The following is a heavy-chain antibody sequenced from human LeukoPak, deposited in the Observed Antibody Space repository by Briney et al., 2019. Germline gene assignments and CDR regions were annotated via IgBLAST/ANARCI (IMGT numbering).Heavy chain of an antibody. CDR1: GFTFSSYA. J-gene: IGHJ6*03. CDR2: ISGSGGST. V-gene: IGHV3-23*01. Sequence: GGSLRLSCAASGFTFSSYAMSWVRQAPGKGLEWVSAISGSGGSTYYADSVKGRFTISRDNSKNTLYLQMNSLRAEDTAVYYCAKDRSTIRYYYYYMDVWGKGTTVTVSS. D-gene: IGHD3-3*01. CDR3: AKDRSTIRYYYYYMDV.